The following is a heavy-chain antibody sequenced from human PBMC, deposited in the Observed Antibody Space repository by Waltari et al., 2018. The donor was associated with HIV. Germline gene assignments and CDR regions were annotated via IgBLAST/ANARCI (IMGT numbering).Heavy chain of an antibody. V-gene: IGHV4-59*11. D-gene: IGHD2-15*01. J-gene: IGHJ6*02. Sequence: QVQLLESGPGLVKPSETLSLTCSVSGGSISNHYLSWIRQPPGKGLEGIGYFYYSGNTNYNSSLKSRVTLSVDTSKTQFSLKLSSVTAADTAIYYCARGPIMTPGNFYNGFDVWGRGTTVIVSS. CDR3: ARGPIMTPGNFYNGFDV. CDR2: FYYSGNT. CDR1: GGSISNHY.